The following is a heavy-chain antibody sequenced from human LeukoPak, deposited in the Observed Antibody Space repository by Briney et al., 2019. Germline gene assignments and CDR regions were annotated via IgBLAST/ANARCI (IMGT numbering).Heavy chain of an antibody. V-gene: IGHV4-61*02. CDR3: ARGGGYDAFDI. Sequence: SQTLSLTCTVSGGSISSGSYFWSWSRPPAGKRQQWGGRIHTSGTTNYNPSLKIRVTISLDTSKNQFSLKRNSVTAADTAVYYCARGGGYDAFDIWGQGTMVTVSS. D-gene: IGHD3-16*01. CDR2: IHTSGTT. CDR1: GGSISSGSYF. J-gene: IGHJ3*02.